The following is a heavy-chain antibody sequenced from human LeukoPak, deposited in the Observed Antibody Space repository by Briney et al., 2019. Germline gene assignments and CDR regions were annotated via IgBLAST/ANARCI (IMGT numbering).Heavy chain of an antibody. Sequence: ASVKVSCKASGYTFTSYDINWVRQAPGQGLEWMGWMNPNSGNTGYAQKFQGRVTMTRNTSISTAYMELRSLRSEDTAVYYCARGKQLSPYYYDSRGYNYWGQGTLVSVSS. CDR1: GYTFTSYD. J-gene: IGHJ4*02. V-gene: IGHV1-8*01. CDR2: MNPNSGNT. CDR3: ARGKQLSPYYYDSRGYNY. D-gene: IGHD3-22*01.